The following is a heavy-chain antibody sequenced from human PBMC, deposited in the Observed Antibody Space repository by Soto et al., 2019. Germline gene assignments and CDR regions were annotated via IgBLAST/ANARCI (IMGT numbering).Heavy chain of an antibody. Sequence: QVQLVQSGAEVKKPGASVKVSCKASGYTFTNHGIIWVRQAPGQGLEWMGWISAYNGNTNYAQKLQGRVTMTTATSTSTAYLELGGPGSDATAVYYCAGDISGLLGFTADYWGQGTLVTVSS. J-gene: IGHJ4*02. CDR3: AGDISGLLGFTADY. D-gene: IGHD3-22*01. CDR2: ISAYNGNT. CDR1: GYTFTNHG. V-gene: IGHV1-18*01.